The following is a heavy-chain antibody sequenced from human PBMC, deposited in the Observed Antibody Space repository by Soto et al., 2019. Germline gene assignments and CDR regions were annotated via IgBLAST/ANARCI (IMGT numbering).Heavy chain of an antibody. Sequence: ESGGDLVQPGGSLRLSCAASGFTFSTYGMSWVRQAPGKGLEWVSGIGNSVASTYYADSVKGRFTISKDNSKNTLYLQMNSLRAEDTALYYCAKLTGTGDFYFYYGMDVWGQGTTVTVSS. CDR3: AKLTGTGDFYFYYGMDV. D-gene: IGHD2-8*02. CDR2: IGNSVAST. J-gene: IGHJ6*02. V-gene: IGHV3-23*01. CDR1: GFTFSTYG.